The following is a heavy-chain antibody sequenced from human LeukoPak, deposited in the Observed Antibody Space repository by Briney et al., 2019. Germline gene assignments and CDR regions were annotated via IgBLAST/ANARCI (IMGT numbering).Heavy chain of an antibody. Sequence: GGSLTLSCAISGFTSTTAWMTWVRQAPGKGLEWVADIRQDGSDKYYVDSVKGRFIISRDNAKKSVSLHMNNLRVEDTAVYYCVVYKYILSWSAFDFWGRGTMVTVSS. V-gene: IGHV3-7*01. CDR3: VVYKYILSWSAFDF. D-gene: IGHD6-13*01. CDR1: GFTSTTAW. J-gene: IGHJ3*01. CDR2: IRQDGSDK.